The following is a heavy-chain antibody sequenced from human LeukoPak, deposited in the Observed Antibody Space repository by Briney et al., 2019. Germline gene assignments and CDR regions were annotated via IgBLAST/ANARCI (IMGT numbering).Heavy chain of an antibody. J-gene: IGHJ4*02. CDR1: GFTFSSYG. CDR3: ARDSVMKY. V-gene: IGHV3-48*02. CDR2: ISTTSSSI. Sequence: GRSLRLSCAASGFTFSSYGMHWVRRAPGKGLEWVSYISTTSSSIYYADSVKDRFIISRDNAKNSLYLHMNSLRDEDTAVYYCARDSVMKYWGQGTLVTVSS.